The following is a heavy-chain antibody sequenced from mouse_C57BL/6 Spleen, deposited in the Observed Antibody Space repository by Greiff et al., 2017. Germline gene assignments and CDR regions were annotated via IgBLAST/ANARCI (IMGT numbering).Heavy chain of an antibody. Sequence: VQLQQPGAELVRPGSSVKLSCKASGYTFTSYWMDWVKQRPGQGLEWIGNIYPSRSETHYNQKFKDKATLTVAKSSSTAYMQLSSLTSEDSAVYSCARGGGNFVTWFAYWGQVALVTVSA. CDR2: IYPSRSET. V-gene: IGHV1-61*01. CDR3: ARGGGNFVTWFAY. CDR1: GYTFTSYW. J-gene: IGHJ3*01. D-gene: IGHD2-1*01.